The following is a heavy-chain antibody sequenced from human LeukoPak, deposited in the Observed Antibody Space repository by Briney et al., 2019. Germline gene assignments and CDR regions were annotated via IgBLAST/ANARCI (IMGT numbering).Heavy chain of an antibody. CDR2: INSDGSST. J-gene: IGHJ4*02. CDR3: ARAQSSGWYIHFDY. V-gene: IGHV3-74*01. D-gene: IGHD6-19*01. CDR1: GFTFSSYW. Sequence: GGSLRLSCAASGFTFSSYWMHWVRQAPGKGLVWVSRINSDGSSTSYADSVKGRFTISRDNAKNTLYLQMNSLRAEDTAVYYCARAQSSGWYIHFDYWGQGTLVTVSS.